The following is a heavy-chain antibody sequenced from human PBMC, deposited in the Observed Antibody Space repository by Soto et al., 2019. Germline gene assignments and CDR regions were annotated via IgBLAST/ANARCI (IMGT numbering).Heavy chain of an antibody. V-gene: IGHV3-30*18. D-gene: IGHD3-3*01. Sequence: EQLAESGGGVVQSGRSLRLSCEASGFTFSSFGMHWVRQAPGKGLEWVAVISYDGSDTYFADSVKGRFTISSDNSKKTVYLQMNSLRVEDTAVYYCVKDIHFLAIWYFDLWGRGSLVSVSS. CDR1: GFTFSSFG. CDR3: VKDIHFLAIWYFDL. CDR2: ISYDGSDT. J-gene: IGHJ2*01.